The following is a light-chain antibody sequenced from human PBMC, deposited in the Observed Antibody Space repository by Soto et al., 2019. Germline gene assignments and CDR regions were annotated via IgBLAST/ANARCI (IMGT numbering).Light chain of an antibody. J-gene: IGKJ2*03. CDR3: QQYKAYSYR. CDR1: QSLNIW. V-gene: IGKV1-5*03. CDR2: KAS. Sequence: DIEMTQSPSTLSASVGDRVTITCRATQSLNIWLAWYQQKPGKAPKLLISKASSLESGVPSRFSGSGSGTEFSLTISSLQPDDFATYYCQQYKAYSYRFGQGTKLE.